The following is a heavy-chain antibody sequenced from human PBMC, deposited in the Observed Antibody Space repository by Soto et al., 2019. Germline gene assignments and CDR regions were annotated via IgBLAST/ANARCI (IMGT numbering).Heavy chain of an antibody. CDR2: IFHSGSP. CDR3: ARAHYGDYGYGMDV. J-gene: IGHJ6*02. D-gene: IGHD4-17*01. V-gene: IGHV4-30-2*01. Sequence: SETLSLTCAVSGGSISSGGYSWSWIRLPPGKGLEWIGYIFHSGSPYYNPSLKSRVTISVDRSKNQFSLKLSSVTAADTAVYYCARAHYGDYGYGMDVWGQGTTVTVSS. CDR1: GGSISSGGYS.